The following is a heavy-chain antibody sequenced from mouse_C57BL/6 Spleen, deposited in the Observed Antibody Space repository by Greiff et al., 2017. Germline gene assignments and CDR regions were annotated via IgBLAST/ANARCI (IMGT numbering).Heavy chain of an antibody. D-gene: IGHD2-4*01. CDR2: ISGGGGNT. CDR3: ARYDYLYYFDY. J-gene: IGHJ2*01. Sequence: EVHLVESGGGLVKPGGSLKLSCAASGFTFSSYTMSWVRQTPEKRLEWVATISGGGGNTYYPDSVKGRFTISRDNAKNTLYLQMSSLRSEDTALYYCARYDYLYYFDYWGQGTTLTVSS. CDR1: GFTFSSYT. V-gene: IGHV5-9*01.